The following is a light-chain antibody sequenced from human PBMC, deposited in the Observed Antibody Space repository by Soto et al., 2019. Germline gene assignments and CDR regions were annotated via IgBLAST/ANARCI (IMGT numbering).Light chain of an antibody. J-gene: IGKJ1*01. CDR1: QSMSSH. V-gene: IGKV3D-15*01. CDR2: GAS. CDR3: QQYNDWPPWT. Sequence: EIVMTQSPATLSVSPGERATLSCRASQSMSSHLVWYQQKPGQAPRLVIYGASTRVTGIPARFSGSGSGTEFTLTISSVQSEDVAVYYCQQYNDWPPWTFGQGTKVEIK.